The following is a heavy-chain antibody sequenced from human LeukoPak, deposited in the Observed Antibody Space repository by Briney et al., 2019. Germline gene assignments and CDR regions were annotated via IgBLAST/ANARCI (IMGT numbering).Heavy chain of an antibody. J-gene: IGHJ4*02. CDR1: GYTFTSNW. CDR2: FYPGDSDT. V-gene: IGHV5-51*01. D-gene: IGHD6-13*01. Sequence: GAPLKISSKGSGYTFTSNWIGWVRKLPGKGLGGMGIFYPGDSDTTNRPSFQGQVTISAGKAISTAYLQWSSLKASDTAMYDCARHGQQYSSSSTGFDYWGQGTLVTVSS. CDR3: ARHGQQYSSSSTGFDY.